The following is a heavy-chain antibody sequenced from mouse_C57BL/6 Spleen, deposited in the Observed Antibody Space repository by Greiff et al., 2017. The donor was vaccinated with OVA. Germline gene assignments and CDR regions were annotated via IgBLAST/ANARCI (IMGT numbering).Heavy chain of an antibody. Sequence: VKLQQPGAELVKPGASVKMSCKASGYTFTSYWITWVKQRPGQGLEWIGDIYPGSGSTNYNEKFKSKATLTVDTSSSTAYMQLSSLTSEDSAVYYCARRRVYGYDGYAMDYWGQGTSVTVSS. CDR1: GYTFTSYW. V-gene: IGHV1-55*01. J-gene: IGHJ4*01. CDR2: IYPGSGST. CDR3: ARRRVYGYDGYAMDY. D-gene: IGHD2-2*01.